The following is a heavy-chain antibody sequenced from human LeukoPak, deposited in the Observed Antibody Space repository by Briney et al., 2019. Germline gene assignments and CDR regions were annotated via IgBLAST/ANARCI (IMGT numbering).Heavy chain of an antibody. CDR1: GYTFTSYY. D-gene: IGHD2-2*01. Sequence: ASVKVSCKASGYTFTSYYMHWVRQAPGQGLEWMGWINPNSGGTNYAQKFQGWVTMTRDTSISTAYMELSRLRSDDTAVYYCARGGDVVVPAAMEVSVQSSSFDPWGQGTLVTVSS. CDR3: ARGGDVVVPAAMEVSVQSSSFDP. J-gene: IGHJ5*02. V-gene: IGHV1-2*04. CDR2: INPNSGGT.